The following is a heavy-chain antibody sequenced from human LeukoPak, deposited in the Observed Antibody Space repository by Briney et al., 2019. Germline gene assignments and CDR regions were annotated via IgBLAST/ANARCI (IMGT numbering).Heavy chain of an antibody. CDR2: ISYDGSNK. CDR3: AKGHEQWLVLGYFDY. D-gene: IGHD6-19*01. J-gene: IGHJ4*02. Sequence: GGSLRLSCAASGFTFSSYGMHWVRQAPGKGLEWVAVISYDGSNKYYADSVKGRFTISRDNSKNTLYLQMNSLRAEDTAVYYCAKGHEQWLVLGYFDYWGQGTLVTVSS. CDR1: GFTFSSYG. V-gene: IGHV3-30*18.